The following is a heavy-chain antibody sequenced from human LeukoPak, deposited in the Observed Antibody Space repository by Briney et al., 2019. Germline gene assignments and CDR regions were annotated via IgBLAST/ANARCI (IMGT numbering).Heavy chain of an antibody. J-gene: IGHJ4*02. D-gene: IGHD4-23*01. CDR2: ISSSSSYI. V-gene: IGHV3-21*01. CDR1: GFTFSSYS. CDR3: ARENDYGGKEFDY. Sequence: GGSLRLSCAASGFTFSSYSMNWVRQAPGKGLEWVSSISSSSSYIYYADSVKGRFTISRDNAKNSLYLQMNSLRAEDTAVYYCARENDYGGKEFDYRGQGPLVTVSS.